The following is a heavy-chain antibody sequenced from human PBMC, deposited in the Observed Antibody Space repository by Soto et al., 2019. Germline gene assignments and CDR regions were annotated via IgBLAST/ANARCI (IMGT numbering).Heavy chain of an antibody. CDR2: ISATGGGT. D-gene: IGHD3-16*01. CDR1: GFKFSNYA. J-gene: IGHJ4*02. CDR3: AKDRRAGGNSAFYFDF. V-gene: IGHV3-23*01. Sequence: GSLRLSCAASGFKFSNYAMSWFLQAPGKGLEWVSLISATGGGTYYADSVKGRFTISRDNSHNTLYLQVHSLTAEDTAVYYCAKDRRAGGNSAFYFDFWGQGAQVTVSS.